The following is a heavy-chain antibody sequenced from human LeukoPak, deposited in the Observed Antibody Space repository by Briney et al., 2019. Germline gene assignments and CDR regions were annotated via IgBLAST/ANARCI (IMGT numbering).Heavy chain of an antibody. D-gene: IGHD5-12*01. V-gene: IGHV1-2*02. CDR3: ARSGITTIPNFDY. CDR2: MNPNSGAT. Sequence: GASVKVSSKASGYTFSGYYIHWVRQAPGQGLEGMGWMNPNSGATNNAQKFQGRVTLSRDTSISTAYMELSKLRSDDTAVYYCARSGITTIPNFDYWGQGTLVTVSS. CDR1: GYTFSGYY. J-gene: IGHJ4*02.